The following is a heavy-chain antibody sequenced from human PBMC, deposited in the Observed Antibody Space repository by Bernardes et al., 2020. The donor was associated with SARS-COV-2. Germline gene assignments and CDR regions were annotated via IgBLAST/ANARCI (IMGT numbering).Heavy chain of an antibody. J-gene: IGHJ4*02. CDR2: ISSSGSTI. D-gene: IGHD1-26*01. V-gene: IGHV3-48*03. CDR3: ARVWEAFDY. Sequence: GGSLRLSCAASGFTFSSYEMNWVRPAPGKGLGWDSYISSSGSTIYYADSVKGRFTISRDNAKNSLYLQMNSLRAEDTAVYYWARVWEAFDYWGQGTLVTVSS. CDR1: GFTFSSYE.